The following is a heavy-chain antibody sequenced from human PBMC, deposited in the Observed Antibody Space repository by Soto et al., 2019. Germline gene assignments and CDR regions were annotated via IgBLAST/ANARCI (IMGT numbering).Heavy chain of an antibody. CDR2: TNPNSAGT. CDR3: ARLSVAGTGAAFDI. Sequence: QVQLVQSGAEVKKPGASVKVSCKASGYTFTGYYMHWVRQAPGQGLEWMGWTNPNSAGTNYAQRFQGWVTMNRDTAISTAYTEMSRVRSDDTAVYYCARLSVAGTGAAFDIWGQGTMVTVSS. J-gene: IGHJ3*02. D-gene: IGHD6-19*01. V-gene: IGHV1-2*04. CDR1: GYTFTGYY.